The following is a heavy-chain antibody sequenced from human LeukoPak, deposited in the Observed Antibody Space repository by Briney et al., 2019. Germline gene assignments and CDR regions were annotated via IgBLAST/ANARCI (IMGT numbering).Heavy chain of an antibody. J-gene: IGHJ3*02. CDR2: ISYDGSDR. CDR3: ARGLRDAFDI. CDR1: RFSFSNYG. V-gene: IGHV3-30*03. Sequence: SGGSLRLSCAASRFSFSNYGMHWVRQAPGKGLEWVAFISYDGSDRQYADSVKGRFTISRDDSKNTMHLQMNSLRAEDSAMYHCARGLRDAFDIWGQGTMVTVS.